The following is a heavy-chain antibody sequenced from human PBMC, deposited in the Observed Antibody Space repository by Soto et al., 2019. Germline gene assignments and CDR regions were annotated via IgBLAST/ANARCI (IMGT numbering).Heavy chain of an antibody. Sequence: PSETLSRTCTVSGGSINSYFWSWIRQSPGKGLEWIGHIYYSGSTSYSPSLKSRVSISVDTSKNQFSLEVHSVTAAATAVYYCARAGTNMFQFDYWGQGTLVTVSS. CDR3: ARAGTNMFQFDY. CDR1: GGSINSYF. J-gene: IGHJ4*02. CDR2: IYYSGST. D-gene: IGHD3-10*01. V-gene: IGHV4-59*01.